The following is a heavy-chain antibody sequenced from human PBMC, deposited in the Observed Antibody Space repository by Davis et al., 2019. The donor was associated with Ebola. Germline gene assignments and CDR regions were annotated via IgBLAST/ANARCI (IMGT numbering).Heavy chain of an antibody. CDR1: GGSFSGYY. CDR2: LFHSGSA. CDR3: ARRQYYYYYGMDV. V-gene: IGHV4-59*01. Sequence: SETLSLTCAVYGGSFSGYYWNWIRQPPGKGLEWIGYLFHSGSANYNPALKSRVTISVDTSNNQFSLKLSSVTAADTAVYYCARRQYYYYYGMDVWGQGTTVTVSS. D-gene: IGHD4-11*01. J-gene: IGHJ6*02.